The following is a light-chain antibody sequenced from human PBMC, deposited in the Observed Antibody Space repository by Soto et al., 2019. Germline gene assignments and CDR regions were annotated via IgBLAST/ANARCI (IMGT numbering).Light chain of an antibody. CDR1: QVPSNY. CDR3: KKYNSAPLT. J-gene: IGKJ5*01. V-gene: IGKV1-27*01. CDR2: AAY. Sequence: DIQLTQSPASLSASVGDRVTITCRARQVPSNYLAWYQQKPGKPPKLVIYAAYTSQSRVPSRFRGSASGTEVTLTISSLQPEDIATHKWKKYNSAPLTFGQGTRLE.